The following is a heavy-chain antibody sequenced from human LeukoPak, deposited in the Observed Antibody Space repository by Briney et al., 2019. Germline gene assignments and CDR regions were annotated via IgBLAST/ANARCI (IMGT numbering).Heavy chain of an antibody. J-gene: IGHJ6*03. CDR1: GYTFTSYG. D-gene: IGHD6-13*01. V-gene: IGHV1-18*01. Sequence: ASVKVSCKASGYTFTSYGISWVRQAPGQGLEWMGWISAYNGNTNYAQKLQGRVTMTRDTSISTAYMELSGLRSDDTAVYYCARPPYSSSGTGLYYMDVWGKGTTVTVSS. CDR2: ISAYNGNT. CDR3: ARPPYSSSGTGLYYMDV.